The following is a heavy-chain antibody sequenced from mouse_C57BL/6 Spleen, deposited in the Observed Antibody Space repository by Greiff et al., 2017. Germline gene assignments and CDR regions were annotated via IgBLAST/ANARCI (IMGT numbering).Heavy chain of an antibody. D-gene: IGHD1-1*01. Sequence: EVKVVESGGDLVKPGGSLKLSCAASGFTFSSYGMSWVRQTPDKRLEWVATISSGGSYTYYPDSVKGRFTISRDNAKNTLYLQMSSLKSEDTSMYYCERLITTVGFDYWGQGTTLTVSS. CDR3: ERLITTVGFDY. CDR1: GFTFSSYG. CDR2: ISSGGSYT. J-gene: IGHJ2*01. V-gene: IGHV5-6*01.